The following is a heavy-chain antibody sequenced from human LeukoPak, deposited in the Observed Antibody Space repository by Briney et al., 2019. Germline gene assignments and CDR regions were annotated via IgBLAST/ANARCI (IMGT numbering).Heavy chain of an antibody. Sequence: SETLSLTCTVSGGSISNYYLSWIRLPPGKGLEWIGYIYYSGSTNYNPSLKSRVSISIDTSKNQFSLKLSSVTAADTAVYYCARGNGDYVNYWGQGTLVTVSS. CDR2: IYYSGST. CDR3: ARGNGDYVNY. D-gene: IGHD4-17*01. J-gene: IGHJ4*02. V-gene: IGHV4-59*01. CDR1: GGSISNYY.